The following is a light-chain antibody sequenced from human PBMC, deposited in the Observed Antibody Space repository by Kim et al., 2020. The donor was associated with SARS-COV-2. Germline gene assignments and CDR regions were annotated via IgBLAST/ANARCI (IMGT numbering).Light chain of an antibody. CDR2: DVS. Sequence: LTQPASVSGSPGQSITISCTGTSSDVGGYNYVSWYQQHPGKAPKLMIYDVSNRPSGVSNRFSGSKSGNTASLTISGLQAEDEADYYCSSYTSSSTLEVFGTGTKVTVL. CDR1: SSDVGGYNY. V-gene: IGLV2-14*03. CDR3: SSYTSSSTLEV. J-gene: IGLJ1*01.